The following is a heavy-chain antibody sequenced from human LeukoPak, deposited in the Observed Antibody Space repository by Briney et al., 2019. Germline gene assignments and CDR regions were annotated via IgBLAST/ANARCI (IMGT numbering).Heavy chain of an antibody. CDR3: AREREDYDILTGYYKVFDY. J-gene: IGHJ4*02. CDR2: ISSSSSYI. D-gene: IGHD3-9*01. V-gene: IGHV3-21*01. Sequence: GGSLRLSCAASGFTFSSYSMNWVRQAPGKGLEWVSSISSSSSYIYYAVSVKGRFTISRDNAKNSLYLQMNSLRAEDTAVYYCAREREDYDILTGYYKVFDYWGQGTLVTVSS. CDR1: GFTFSSYS.